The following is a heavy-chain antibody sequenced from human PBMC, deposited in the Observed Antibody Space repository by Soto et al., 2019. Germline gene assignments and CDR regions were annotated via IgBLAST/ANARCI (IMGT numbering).Heavy chain of an antibody. J-gene: IGHJ3*01. CDR3: VRETLIVRVVAPTPGSPGALDL. D-gene: IGHD2-15*01. CDR1: GFTFDNFA. Sequence: GGSLRLSCTPSGFTFDNFAIHWVRQAPGKGLEWVAVVSHDGAIKHYAESVRGRLTISRDNSRDTLSLQMNSLRPEDTAVYYCVRETLIVRVVAPTPGSPGALDLWGTGTVVTVSS. V-gene: IGHV3-30-3*01. CDR2: VSHDGAIK.